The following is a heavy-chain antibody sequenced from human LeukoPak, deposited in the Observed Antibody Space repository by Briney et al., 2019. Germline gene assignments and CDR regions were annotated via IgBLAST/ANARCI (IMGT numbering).Heavy chain of an antibody. CDR3: ARQTYDNTYYFDF. D-gene: IGHD3-22*01. J-gene: IGHJ4*02. V-gene: IGHV4-30-4*08. CDR1: GGSIRSGDYY. Sequence: SETLSLTCTVSGGSIRSGDYYWSWVRQPPGKGLEWIGYIYYSGSTYYNSSLKSRVTISVDTTKTQLSLSLTSVTAADTAVYYCARQTYDNTYYFDFWGQGTLVTVSS. CDR2: IYYSGST.